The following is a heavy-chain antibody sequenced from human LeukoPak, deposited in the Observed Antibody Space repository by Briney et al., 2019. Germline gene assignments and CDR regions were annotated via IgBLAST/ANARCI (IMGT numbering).Heavy chain of an antibody. CDR3: ARDARDYGDYDY. Sequence: GGSLRLSCAASGFTFSNYAMNWVRQAPGKGLEWVSYINSRSGIIRYADSVKGRFTISRDNAKKSLDLQMNSLRAEDTAVYYCARDARDYGDYDYWGQGTLVTVSS. V-gene: IGHV3-48*01. J-gene: IGHJ4*02. CDR2: INSRSGII. D-gene: IGHD4-17*01. CDR1: GFTFSNYA.